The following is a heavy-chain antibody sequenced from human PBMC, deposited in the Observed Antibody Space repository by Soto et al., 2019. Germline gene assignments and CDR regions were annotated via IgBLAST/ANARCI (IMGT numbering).Heavy chain of an antibody. CDR2: LYDLDGT. CDR1: GFTVSGKKY. Sequence: GGSLRLSCAAFGFTVSGKKYVAWVRQAPGKGQEWVSALYDLDGTYYADSVKGRFTTSSDSSRTTVYLQMNDLRPDDTAVYSCATWHLREHAYDIWGQGTTVTVSS. CDR3: ATWHLREHAYDI. J-gene: IGHJ3*02. V-gene: IGHV3-53*01. D-gene: IGHD3-10*01.